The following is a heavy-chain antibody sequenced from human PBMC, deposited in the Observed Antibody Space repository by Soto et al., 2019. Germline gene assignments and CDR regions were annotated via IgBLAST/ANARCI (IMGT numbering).Heavy chain of an antibody. D-gene: IGHD3-3*01. CDR2: IIPIFGTA. CDR3: VRDDPIFGVVTQPRYYYYGMDV. J-gene: IGHJ6*02. CDR1: GGTFSSYA. Sequence: SVKVSCKASGGTFSSYAISWVRQAPGQGLEWMGGIIPIFGTANYAQKFQGRVTITADESTSTAYMELSSLRSEDTAVYYCVRDDPIFGVVTQPRYYYYGMDVWGQGTTVTVSS. V-gene: IGHV1-69*13.